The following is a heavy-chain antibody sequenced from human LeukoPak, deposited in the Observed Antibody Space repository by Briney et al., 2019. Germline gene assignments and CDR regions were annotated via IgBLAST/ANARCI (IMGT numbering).Heavy chain of an antibody. D-gene: IGHD4-17*01. Sequence: SETLSLTCTVSGGSISSGDYYWSWIRQPPGKGLEWIGYIYYSGSTYYNPSLKSRVTISVDTSKNQFPLKLSSVTAADTAVYYCAREPRTTVTTDYWGQGTLDTVSS. CDR1: GGSISSGDYY. CDR3: AREPRTTVTTDY. V-gene: IGHV4-30-4*01. J-gene: IGHJ4*02. CDR2: IYYSGST.